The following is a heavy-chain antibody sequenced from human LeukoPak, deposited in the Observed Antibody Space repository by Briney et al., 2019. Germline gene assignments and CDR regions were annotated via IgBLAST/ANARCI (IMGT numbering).Heavy chain of an antibody. CDR2: ISSSSSYI. J-gene: IGHJ3*02. Sequence: GRSLRLSCAASGFTFSSYSMNWVRQAPGKGLEWVSSISSSSSYIYYADSVKGRFTISRDNAKNSLYLQMNSLRAEDTAVYYCARYTDTDAFDIWGQGTMVTVSS. CDR1: GFTFSSYS. V-gene: IGHV3-21*01. D-gene: IGHD5-18*01. CDR3: ARYTDTDAFDI.